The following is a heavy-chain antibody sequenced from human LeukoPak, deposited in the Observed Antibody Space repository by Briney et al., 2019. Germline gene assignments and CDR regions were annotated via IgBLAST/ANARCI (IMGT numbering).Heavy chain of an antibody. CDR2: IYYSGRT. D-gene: IGHD3-10*01. V-gene: IGHV4-59*01. Sequence: SETLSLTCTVSGGSISSYYWSWIRQPPGKGLEWIGYIYYSGRTNYNPSLKGRVTISLDTSKNQFSLKLTSVTAADTAVYYCARKGEHYYDSGKVWPAWFDPWGQGTLVTVSS. CDR1: GGSISSYY. J-gene: IGHJ5*02. CDR3: ARKGEHYYDSGKVWPAWFDP.